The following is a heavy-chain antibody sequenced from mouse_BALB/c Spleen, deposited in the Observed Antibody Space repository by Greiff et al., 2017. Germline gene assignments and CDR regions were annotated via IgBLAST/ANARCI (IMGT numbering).Heavy chain of an antibody. J-gene: IGHJ3*01. V-gene: IGHV3-2*02. D-gene: IGHD2-2*01. Sequence: EVKLVESGPGLVKPSQSLSLTCTVTGYSITGDYAWNWIRQFPGNKLEWMGYISYSGSTSYNPSLKSRISITRDTSKNQFFLQLNSVTTEDTATYYCARGGGYDGAWFAYWGQGTLVTVSA. CDR1: GYSITGDYA. CDR2: ISYSGST. CDR3: ARGGGYDGAWFAY.